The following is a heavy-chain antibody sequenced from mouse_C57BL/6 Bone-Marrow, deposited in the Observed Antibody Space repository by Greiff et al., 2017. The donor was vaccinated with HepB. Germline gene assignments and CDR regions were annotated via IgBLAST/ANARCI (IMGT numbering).Heavy chain of an antibody. V-gene: IGHV1-64*01. CDR3: ARLGRYYFDY. J-gene: IGHJ2*01. CDR2: IHPNSGST. CDR1: GYTFTSYW. Sequence: QVQLQQSGAELVKPGASVKLSCKASGYTFTSYWMQWVKQRPGQGLEWIGMIHPNSGSTNYNEKFKSKATLTVDKSSSTAYMQLSSLTSEDSAVYYCARLGRYYFDYWGQGTTLTVSS.